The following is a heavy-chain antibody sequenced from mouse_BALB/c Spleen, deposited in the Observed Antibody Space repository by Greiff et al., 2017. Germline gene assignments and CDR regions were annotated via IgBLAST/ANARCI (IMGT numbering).Heavy chain of an antibody. CDR1: GYAFTNYL. CDR2: INPGSGGT. J-gene: IGHJ4*01. Sequence: QVQLKQSGAELVRPGTSVKVSCKASGYAFTNYLIEWVKQRPGQGLEWIGVINPGSGGTNYNEKFKGKATLTADKSSSTAYMQLSSLTSDDSAVYFCARQRDGYYAMDYWGQGTSVTVSS. D-gene: IGHD2-3*01. V-gene: IGHV1-54*01. CDR3: ARQRDGYYAMDY.